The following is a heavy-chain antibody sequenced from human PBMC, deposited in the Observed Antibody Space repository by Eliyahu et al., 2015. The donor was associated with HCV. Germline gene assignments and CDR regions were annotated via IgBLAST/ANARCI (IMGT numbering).Heavy chain of an antibody. J-gene: IGHJ3*02. Sequence: QVQLQESGPGLVKPSQTLSLTCTVSGGSISSGSYYWRWIRQPAGKVLEWIGRIYSSGSTNYNXSLQSRVTISVDTSKNQFSLKLSSVTAADTAVYYCATGGLYDDAFDIWGQGTLVTVSS. CDR1: GGSISSGSYY. D-gene: IGHD3-16*01. V-gene: IGHV4-61*02. CDR2: IYSSGST. CDR3: ATGGLYDDAFDI.